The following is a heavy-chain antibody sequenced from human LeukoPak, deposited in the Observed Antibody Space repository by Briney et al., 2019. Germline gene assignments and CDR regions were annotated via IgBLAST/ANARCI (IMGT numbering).Heavy chain of an antibody. Sequence: GGSLRLSCAASGFTFSSYAMSWVRQAPGKGLEWVSAISGSGGSTYYADSVKGRFTISRDNSKNTLYLQMNSLRAEDTAVYYCAKEGGPYGDYSAERLRFDPWGQGTLVTVSS. J-gene: IGHJ5*02. CDR3: AKEGGPYGDYSAERLRFDP. CDR1: GFTFSSYA. V-gene: IGHV3-23*01. D-gene: IGHD4-17*01. CDR2: ISGSGGST.